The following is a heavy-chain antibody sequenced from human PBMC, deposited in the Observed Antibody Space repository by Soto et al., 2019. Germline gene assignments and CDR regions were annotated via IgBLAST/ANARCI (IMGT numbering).Heavy chain of an antibody. D-gene: IGHD3-10*01. Sequence: SETLSLTCDVSGASVGSGSFYWSWIRQPPGKGLEWIGYVIFSGSTNYNPSLKSRVTISVDTSKNQFSLKLSSVTAADTAVYYCARGGYGSGSYYNSQVGWFDPWGQGTLVTVSS. CDR3: ARGGYGSGSYYNSQVGWFDP. CDR1: GASVGSGSFY. V-gene: IGHV4-61*01. CDR2: VIFSGST. J-gene: IGHJ5*02.